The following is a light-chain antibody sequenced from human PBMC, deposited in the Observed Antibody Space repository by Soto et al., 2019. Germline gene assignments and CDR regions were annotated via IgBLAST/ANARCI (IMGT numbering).Light chain of an antibody. CDR2: QIS. J-gene: IGKJ1*01. Sequence: DTVLTQIPLSSPVTLGQPASISCRSRQSLVHSDGNTYLSWLQQRPGQPPRRLIYQISTRFSGVPDRFSGSGAGTDFTLRISRVEAEEAGVYYCTQSTPFPRTFGQETKVEIK. V-gene: IGKV2-24*01. CDR3: TQSTPFPRT. CDR1: QSLVHSDGNTY.